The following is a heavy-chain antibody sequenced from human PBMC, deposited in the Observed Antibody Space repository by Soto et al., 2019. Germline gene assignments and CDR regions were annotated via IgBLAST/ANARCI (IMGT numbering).Heavy chain of an antibody. CDR1: GFTFSSYA. Sequence: GGSLRLSCAASGFTFSSYAMSWVRQAPGKGLEWVSAISGSGGSTYYADSVKGRFTISRDNSKNTLYLQMNSLRAEDTAVYYCAKDVFWKFWDIVVVPAAMRDHYFDYWGQGTLVTVSS. D-gene: IGHD2-2*01. CDR3: AKDVFWKFWDIVVVPAAMRDHYFDY. CDR2: ISGSGGST. J-gene: IGHJ4*02. V-gene: IGHV3-23*01.